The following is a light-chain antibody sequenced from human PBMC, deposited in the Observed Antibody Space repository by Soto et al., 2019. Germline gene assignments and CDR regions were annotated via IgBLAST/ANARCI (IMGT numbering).Light chain of an antibody. Sequence: QSALTQPASVSGSPGQSITISCTGTSSDVGGYNYVSWYQQHPGKAPKLMIYHVSNRPSGVSNRFSGSKSGNTASLTISGLQAEDEADYYCSSYTSSNTYVFGTGTKLTVL. J-gene: IGLJ1*01. CDR1: SSDVGGYNY. V-gene: IGLV2-14*01. CDR2: HVS. CDR3: SSYTSSNTYV.